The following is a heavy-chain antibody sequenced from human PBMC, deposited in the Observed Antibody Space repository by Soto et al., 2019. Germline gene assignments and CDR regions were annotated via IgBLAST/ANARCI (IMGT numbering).Heavy chain of an antibody. CDR1: GYSFTSYW. Sequence: AESLKISCKGSGYSFTSYWISWVRQMPGKGLEWMGRIDPSDSYTNYSPSFQGHVTISADKSISTAYLQWSSLKASDTAMYYCARAQYDSSGYDAFDIWGQGTMVTVSS. CDR3: ARAQYDSSGYDAFDI. V-gene: IGHV5-10-1*01. D-gene: IGHD3-22*01. J-gene: IGHJ3*02. CDR2: IDPSDSYT.